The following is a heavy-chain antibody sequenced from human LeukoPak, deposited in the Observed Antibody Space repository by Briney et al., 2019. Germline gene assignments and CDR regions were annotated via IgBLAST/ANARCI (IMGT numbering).Heavy chain of an antibody. J-gene: IGHJ4*02. Sequence: GGSLRLSCAASGISFNNYWMHWVRQAPGKGLVWVSRVYSDGSSTVYADSVKGRFTISRDNARTTVYLQMSSLRLDDTATYYCATGLGHYYDYWGQGSLVTVSS. CDR2: VYSDGSST. CDR3: ATGLGHYYDY. D-gene: IGHD3-22*01. CDR1: GISFNNYW. V-gene: IGHV3-74*01.